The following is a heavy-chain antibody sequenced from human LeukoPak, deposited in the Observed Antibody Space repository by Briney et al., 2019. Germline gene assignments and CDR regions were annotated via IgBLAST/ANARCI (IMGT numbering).Heavy chain of an antibody. CDR1: GFTFSTYT. J-gene: IGHJ4*02. V-gene: IGHV3-23*01. CDR2: ISGSGGST. Sequence: GGSLRLSCAASGFTFSTYTMSWVRQAPGKGLEWVSAISGSGGSTFYADSVKGRFTISRDDSKDTLYLQMNSLKTEDTAVYYCATDQRWELPLNYWGQGTLVTVSS. CDR3: ATDQRWELPLNY. D-gene: IGHD1-26*01.